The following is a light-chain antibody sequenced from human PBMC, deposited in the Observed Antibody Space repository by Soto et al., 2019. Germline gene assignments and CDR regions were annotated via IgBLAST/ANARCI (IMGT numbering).Light chain of an antibody. CDR3: QQLNSYTRT. V-gene: IGKV1-9*01. CDR2: AAS. J-gene: IGKJ4*01. Sequence: IQLTQSPSSLSGSVGDRVTITFRASQAISSHLAWYQQKPGKAPKVLIYAASTLQSGVPSRFSGSGSGTEFTLTISSLQPEDFATYYCQQLNSYTRTFGGGTKVDIK. CDR1: QAISSH.